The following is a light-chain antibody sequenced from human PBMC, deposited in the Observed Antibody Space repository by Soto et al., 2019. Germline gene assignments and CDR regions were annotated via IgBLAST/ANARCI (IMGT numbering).Light chain of an antibody. V-gene: IGKV1-5*01. Sequence: DIQMSQSPSSLSASVGDSVTITCRASQSINRWLAWYQQKPGRAPKLLIYDASNLQSGVPSRFSGSGSGTEFALTISSLQPDDFATYLCQESNTYSWAFGQGTKVEIK. CDR2: DAS. CDR1: QSINRW. CDR3: QESNTYSWA. J-gene: IGKJ1*01.